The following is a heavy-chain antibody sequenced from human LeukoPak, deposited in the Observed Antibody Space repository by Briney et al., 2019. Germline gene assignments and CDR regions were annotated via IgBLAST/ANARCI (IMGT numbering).Heavy chain of an antibody. CDR3: ARQVPFYYDSSGPFAS. Sequence: GGSLRLSCAVSGFTFSSHWMSWVRQAPGKGLEWVANINQDGSQRYYVDSAKGRFTISRDNAKNSLYLQMDSLRVEDTALYYCARQVPFYYDSSGPFASWGQGTLVIVSS. J-gene: IGHJ4*02. CDR2: INQDGSQR. CDR1: GFTFSSHW. D-gene: IGHD3-22*01. V-gene: IGHV3-7*01.